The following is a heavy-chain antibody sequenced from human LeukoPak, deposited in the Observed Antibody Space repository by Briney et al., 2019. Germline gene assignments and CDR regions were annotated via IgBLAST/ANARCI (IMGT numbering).Heavy chain of an antibody. CDR2: INHSGST. D-gene: IGHD3-22*01. J-gene: IGHJ4*02. V-gene: IGHV4-34*01. Sequence: SETLSLTCAVYGGSFSGYYWSWIRQPPGKGLEWIGEINHSGSTNYNPSLKSRVTISVDTSKNQFSLKLTSVTAADTAVYYCARWQFILVDDSSGYYSHWGQGTLVTISS. CDR3: ARWQFILVDDSSGYYSH. CDR1: GGSFSGYY.